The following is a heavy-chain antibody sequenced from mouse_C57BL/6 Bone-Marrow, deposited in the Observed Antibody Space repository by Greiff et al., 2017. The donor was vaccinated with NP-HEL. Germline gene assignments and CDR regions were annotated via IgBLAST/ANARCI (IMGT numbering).Heavy chain of an antibody. Sequence: QVQLLQPGAELVKPGASVKLSCKASGYTFTSYWMHWVKQRPGRGLEWIGRIDPNSGGTKYNEKFKSKATLTVDKPSSTAYMQLSSLTSEDSAVYYCARRDDGSWFAYWGQGTLVTVSA. J-gene: IGHJ3*01. CDR2: IDPNSGGT. CDR1: GYTFTSYW. D-gene: IGHD2-3*01. V-gene: IGHV1-72*01. CDR3: ARRDDGSWFAY.